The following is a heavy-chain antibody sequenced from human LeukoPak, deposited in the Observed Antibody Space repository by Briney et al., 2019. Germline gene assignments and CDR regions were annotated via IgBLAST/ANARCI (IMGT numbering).Heavy chain of an antibody. CDR1: GFTFSNYG. J-gene: IGHJ6*03. D-gene: IGHD2-15*01. Sequence: PTGGSLRLSCAASGFTFSNYGMSWVRQAPGKGLEWVSAISGSGGNTYYADSVKGRFTMSRDNSMHTRYLQMNSLRADDTAVYYCARTIVVVAASTYHYFYMDVWGKGTTVTISS. CDR2: ISGSGGNT. V-gene: IGHV3-23*01. CDR3: ARTIVVVAASTYHYFYMDV.